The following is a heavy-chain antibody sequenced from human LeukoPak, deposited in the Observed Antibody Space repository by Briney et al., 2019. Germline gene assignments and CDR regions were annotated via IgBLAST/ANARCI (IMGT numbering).Heavy chain of an antibody. Sequence: SVKVSCKASGGTFSSYAISWVRQAPGQGLEWMGGIIPIFGTANYAQKFQGRVTITADESTSTAYMELSSLRSEDTAVYYCAREGGWHDAFDIWGQGTMVTVSS. CDR2: IIPIFGTA. D-gene: IGHD6-19*01. CDR1: GGTFSSYA. V-gene: IGHV1-69*01. J-gene: IGHJ3*02. CDR3: AREGGWHDAFDI.